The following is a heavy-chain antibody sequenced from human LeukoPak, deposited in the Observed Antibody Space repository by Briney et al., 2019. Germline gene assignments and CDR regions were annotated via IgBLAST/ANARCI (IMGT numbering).Heavy chain of an antibody. J-gene: IGHJ4*02. CDR2: IKQDGSEI. CDR1: GFTFNNYW. V-gene: IGHV3-7*01. CDR3: ARGGPSGSYCY. Sequence: GGSLRLSCASSGFTFNNYWMAWVRHAPGKGLEWVANIKQDGSEIYYMDSVKGRFTISRDNAKRSLFLQMSSLRAEDTAVYYCARGGPSGSYCYWGQGTLVTVSS. D-gene: IGHD1-26*01.